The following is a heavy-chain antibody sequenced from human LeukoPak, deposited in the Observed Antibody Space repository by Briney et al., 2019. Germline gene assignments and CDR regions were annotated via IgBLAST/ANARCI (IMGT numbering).Heavy chain of an antibody. CDR3: ARTFATTVVTDYVYFDY. V-gene: IGHV4-39*07. Sequence: PSETLSLTCTVSGGSISSSSYYWGWIRQPPGKGLEWIGSIYYSGSTYYNPSLKSRVTISVDTSKNQFSLKLSSVTAADTAVYYCARTFATTVVTDYVYFDYWGQGTLVTVSS. J-gene: IGHJ4*02. CDR2: IYYSGST. CDR1: GGSISSSSYY. D-gene: IGHD4-23*01.